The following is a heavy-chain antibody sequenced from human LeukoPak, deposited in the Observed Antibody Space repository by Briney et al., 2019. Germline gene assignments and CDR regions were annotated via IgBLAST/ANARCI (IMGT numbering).Heavy chain of an antibody. D-gene: IGHD5-24*01. CDR2: VYYTGST. J-gene: IGHJ4*02. CDR3: ARGAMATTPFFDY. V-gene: IGHV4-59*01. CDR1: GGSISNYY. Sequence: SETLSLTCPVSGGSISNYYYWTWIRQPPGKGLEWIGYVYYTGSTNFNPSLKSRVTMSLDTSRNQFSLKLTSLTAADTAVYYCARGAMATTPFFDYWDQGTLVTVSS.